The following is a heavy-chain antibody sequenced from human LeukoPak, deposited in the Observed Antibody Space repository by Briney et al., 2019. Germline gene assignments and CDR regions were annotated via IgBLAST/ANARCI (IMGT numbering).Heavy chain of an antibody. D-gene: IGHD6-19*01. V-gene: IGHV3-21*06. CDR2: ISSGTSYI. CDR1: GFTFNTYT. Sequence: KPGGSLRLSCAASGFTFNTYTMNWVRQAPGKGLEWVSSISSGTSYIYYADSVKGRFTISRDNGNNVLYLQMSSLRVEDTAVYFCVAGYGWLGDFWGQGTLVTVSS. CDR3: VAGYGWLGDF. J-gene: IGHJ4*02.